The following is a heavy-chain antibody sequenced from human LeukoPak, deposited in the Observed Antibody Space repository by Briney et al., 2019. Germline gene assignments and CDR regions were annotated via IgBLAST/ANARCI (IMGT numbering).Heavy chain of an antibody. CDR1: GGSISSYY. D-gene: IGHD2-2*02. V-gene: IGHV4-59*12. J-gene: IGHJ5*02. CDR3: AKDLVIVVVPAAIPDWFDP. Sequence: PSETLSLTCTVSGGSISSYYWSWIRQPPGKGLEWIGYIYYSGSTNYNPSLKSRITISVDTSKNQFSLKLSSVTAADTAVYYCAKDLVIVVVPAAIPDWFDPWGQGTLVTVSS. CDR2: IYYSGST.